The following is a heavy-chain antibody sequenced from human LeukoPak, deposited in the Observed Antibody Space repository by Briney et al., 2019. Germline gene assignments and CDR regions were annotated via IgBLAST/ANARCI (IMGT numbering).Heavy chain of an antibody. V-gene: IGHV1-69*05. CDR1: GGTFSSYA. Sequence: SVKVSCKASGGTFSSYAISWVRQAPGQGLEWMGGIIPIFGTANYAQKFQGRVTITTDEYTSTAYMELSSLRSEDTAVYYCAMPANYYGSGSYYSTGWETFDYWGQGTLVTVSS. D-gene: IGHD3-10*01. CDR2: IIPIFGTA. CDR3: AMPANYYGSGSYYSTGWETFDY. J-gene: IGHJ4*02.